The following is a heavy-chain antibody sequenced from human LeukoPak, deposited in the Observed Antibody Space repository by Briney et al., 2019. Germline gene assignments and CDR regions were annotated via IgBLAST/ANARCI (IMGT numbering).Heavy chain of an antibody. D-gene: IGHD6-13*01. J-gene: IGHJ4*02. CDR3: ATQYGSSWRDYFDY. CDR2: FSGSGAGT. CDR1: GFTFSSYA. Sequence: GGSLRLSCAASGFTFSSYAMSWVRQAPGKGLEGVSAFSGSGAGTYSADSVKGRFTVSRDSSKNTLYLQMNNLRAEDTAVYYCATQYGSSWRDYFDYWGQGTLVTVSS. V-gene: IGHV3-23*01.